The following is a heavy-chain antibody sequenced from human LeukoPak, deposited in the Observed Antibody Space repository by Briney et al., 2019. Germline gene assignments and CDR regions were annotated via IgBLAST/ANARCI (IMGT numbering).Heavy chain of an antibody. CDR1: GFTFSSYS. CDR2: ISSSSSYI. J-gene: IGHJ4*02. CDR3: ARDLGGNSDY. V-gene: IGHV3-21*04. Sequence: RGGPLRLPCAASGFTFSSYSMNWPRHAPGKGGEWVSSISSSSSYIYYADSVKGRFTNSRDNSKNTLYLQMNSLRAEDTAVYYCARDLGGNSDYWGQGTLVTVSS. D-gene: IGHD4-23*01.